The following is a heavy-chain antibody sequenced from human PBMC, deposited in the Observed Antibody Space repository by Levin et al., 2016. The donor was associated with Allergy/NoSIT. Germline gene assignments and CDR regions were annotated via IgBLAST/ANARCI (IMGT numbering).Heavy chain of an antibody. J-gene: IGHJ4*02. V-gene: IGHV3-30*02. Sequence: GGSLRLSCVASGFSFRTYGMYWVRQAPGKGLEWLTFIKYDGSQKFYADSVKGRVTISRDYSKKTLYLDMNSLRPEDTAVYYCVKDPFDYWGQGTLISVSS. CDR2: IKYDGSQK. CDR3: VKDPFDY. CDR1: GFSFRTYG.